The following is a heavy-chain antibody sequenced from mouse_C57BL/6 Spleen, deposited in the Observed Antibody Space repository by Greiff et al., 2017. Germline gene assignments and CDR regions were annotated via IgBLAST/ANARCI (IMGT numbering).Heavy chain of an antibody. CDR1: GYAFSSSW. J-gene: IGHJ2*01. Sequence: VQLQESGPELVKPGASVKISCKASGYAFSSSWMNWVKQRPGKGLEWIGRIYPGDGDTNYNGKFKGKATLTADKSSSTAYMQLSSLTSEDSAVYFCARGNPPFDYWGQGTTLTVSS. CDR2: IYPGDGDT. CDR3: ARGNPPFDY. V-gene: IGHV1-82*01.